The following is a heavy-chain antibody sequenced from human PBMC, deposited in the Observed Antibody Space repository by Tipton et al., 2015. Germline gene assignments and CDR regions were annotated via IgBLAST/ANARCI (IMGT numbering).Heavy chain of an antibody. CDR1: GGSVTSGSYY. J-gene: IGHJ6*02. Sequence: PGLVKPSENLSLTCTVSGGSVTSGSYYWSWIRQPPGKGLGWIGYISYTDGAHYNPALKSRVTISVDTSKNQFSLTLNSVAAADTAVYYCARDLEHGMDVWGQGTTVIVSS. CDR2: ISYTDGA. V-gene: IGHV4-61*01. D-gene: IGHD5-24*01. CDR3: ARDLEHGMDV.